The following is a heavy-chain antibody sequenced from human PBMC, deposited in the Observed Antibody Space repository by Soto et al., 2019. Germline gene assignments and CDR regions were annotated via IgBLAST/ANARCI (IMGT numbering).Heavy chain of an antibody. Sequence: RLSCAASGFTFSSYWMSWVRQAPGKGLEWVANIKQDGSEKYYVDSVKGRFTISRDNAKNSLYLQMNSLRAEDTAVYYCARMPQNPYYYYGMDVWGQGTTVTVSS. CDR1: GFTFSSYW. J-gene: IGHJ6*02. V-gene: IGHV3-7*01. CDR3: ARMPQNPYYYYGMDV. D-gene: IGHD2-2*01. CDR2: IKQDGSEK.